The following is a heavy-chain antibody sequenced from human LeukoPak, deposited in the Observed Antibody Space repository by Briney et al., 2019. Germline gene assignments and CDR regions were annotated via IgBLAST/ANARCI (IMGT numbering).Heavy chain of an antibody. D-gene: IGHD6-13*01. Sequence: PGGSLRLSCAASGFTFSSYSMNWVRQAPGKGLEWVSSISSSSSYIYYADSVKGRFTISRDDAKNSLYLQMNSLRAEDTAVYYCARVVPAAGTDYWGQGTLVTVSS. CDR1: GFTFSSYS. CDR3: ARVVPAAGTDY. CDR2: ISSSSSYI. J-gene: IGHJ4*02. V-gene: IGHV3-21*01.